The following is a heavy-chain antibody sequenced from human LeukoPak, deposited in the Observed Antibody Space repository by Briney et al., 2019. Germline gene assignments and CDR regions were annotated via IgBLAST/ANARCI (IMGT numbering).Heavy chain of an antibody. CDR2: IYDSGST. D-gene: IGHD2-15*01. CDR3: ARDCSGGSCYGAFDI. CDR1: GASIRSGDYY. J-gene: IGHJ3*02. Sequence: PSETLSLTCTVSGASIRSGDYYWSWIRQPPGKGLEWIGYIYDSGSTYYNPSLKSRITISVDTSEDRFSLKLSSVTATDTAVYYCARDCSGGSCYGAFDIWGQGTMVTVSS. V-gene: IGHV4-30-4*01.